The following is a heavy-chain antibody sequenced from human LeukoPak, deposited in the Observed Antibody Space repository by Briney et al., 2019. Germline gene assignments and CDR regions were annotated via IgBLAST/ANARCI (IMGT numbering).Heavy chain of an antibody. J-gene: IGHJ4*02. CDR2: ISSSSSTI. Sequence: GGSLRLSCAASGFTFSSYGMTWVRQAPGKGLEWVSYISSSSSTIYYADSVKGRFTISRDNAKNSLYLQLNSLRAEDTAVYYCASVYGFGDGYNYNFHSWGQGTLVTVSS. CDR3: ASVYGFGDGYNYNFHS. D-gene: IGHD5-24*01. V-gene: IGHV3-48*01. CDR1: GFTFSSYG.